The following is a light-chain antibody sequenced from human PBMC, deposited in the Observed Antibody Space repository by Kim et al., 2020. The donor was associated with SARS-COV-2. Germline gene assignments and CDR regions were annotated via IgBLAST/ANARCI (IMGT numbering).Light chain of an antibody. Sequence: LSPGERATPSCRASQSVSSTYLAWYQQKSGQAPRLLIYGASSRATGIPDRFSGSGSGTDFTLTISRLEPEDFAVYYCQQYGSSPYTFGQGTKLEI. CDR2: GAS. CDR3: QQYGSSPYT. V-gene: IGKV3-20*01. CDR1: QSVSSTY. J-gene: IGKJ2*01.